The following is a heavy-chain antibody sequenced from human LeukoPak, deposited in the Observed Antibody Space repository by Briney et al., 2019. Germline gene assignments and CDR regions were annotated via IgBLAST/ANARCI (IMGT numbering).Heavy chain of an antibody. D-gene: IGHD3-10*01. CDR3: ARGSGSGSSYFNYYYYMDV. CDR2: IYYSGST. CDR1: GGSISSYY. Sequence: SETLSLTCTVSGGSISSYYWSWIRQPPGKGLEWIAYIYYSGSTNYNPSLKSRVTISVDTSKNQFSLKLSSVTAADTAVYYCARGSGSGSSYFNYYYYMDVWGKGTTVTVSS. V-gene: IGHV4-59*01. J-gene: IGHJ6*03.